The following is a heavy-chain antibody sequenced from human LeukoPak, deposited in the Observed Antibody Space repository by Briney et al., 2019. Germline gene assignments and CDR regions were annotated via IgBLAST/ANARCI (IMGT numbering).Heavy chain of an antibody. V-gene: IGHV3-23*01. CDR3: AKGLVGTEYFQH. CDR2: ISDSGGTT. Sequence: PGGSLRLSCAASGFTFSNYAMSWVRQAPGKGLEWASGISDSGGTTYYADSVKGRFTISRDNSKNTLYLQLNSLRVEDTAVYYCAKGLVGTEYFQHWGQGTLVTVSS. CDR1: GFTFSNYA. D-gene: IGHD2-8*02. J-gene: IGHJ1*01.